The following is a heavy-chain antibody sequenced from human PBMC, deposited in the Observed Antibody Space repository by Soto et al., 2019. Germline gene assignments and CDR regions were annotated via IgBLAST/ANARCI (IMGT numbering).Heavy chain of an antibody. J-gene: IGHJ4*02. CDR1: GFSFKNTW. D-gene: IGHD2-15*01. CDR2: IKTKIDGETT. CDR3: TTEGCSGGSCFSDY. Sequence: GGSLRLSCIASGFSFKNTWMNWVRQAPGKGLEWVGRIKTKIDGETTDYGAPVKGTFTISRDDSRNTLFLQMNSLKIEDTAVYYCTTEGCSGGSCFSDYWGQGTLVTVSS. V-gene: IGHV3-15*07.